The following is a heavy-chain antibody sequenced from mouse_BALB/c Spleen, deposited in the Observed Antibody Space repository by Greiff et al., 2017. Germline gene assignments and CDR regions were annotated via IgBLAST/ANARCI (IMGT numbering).Heavy chain of an antibody. Sequence: DVMLVESGGGLVKPGGSLKLSCAASGFTFSSYAMSWVRQTPEKRLEWVASISSGGSTYYPDSVKGRFTISRDNARNILYLQMSSLRSEDTAMYYCARDYYGSSFAYWGQGTLVTVSA. D-gene: IGHD1-1*01. CDR3: ARDYYGSSFAY. CDR1: GFTFSSYA. CDR2: ISSGGST. J-gene: IGHJ3*01. V-gene: IGHV5-6-5*01.